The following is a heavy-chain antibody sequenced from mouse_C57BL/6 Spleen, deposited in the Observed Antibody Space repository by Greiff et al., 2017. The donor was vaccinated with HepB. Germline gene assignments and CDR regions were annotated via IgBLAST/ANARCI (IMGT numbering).Heavy chain of an antibody. CDR1: GYTFTDHT. Sequence: QVQLQQSDAELVKPGASVKISCKVSGYTFTDHTIHWMKQRPEQGLEWIGYIYPRDGSTTFNEKFKGKATLTADKSSSTAYMQLNSLTSEDSAVYFCARSGAYYYGSTWYFDVWGTGTTVTVAS. D-gene: IGHD1-1*01. CDR2: IYPRDGST. J-gene: IGHJ1*03. CDR3: ARSGAYYYGSTWYFDV. V-gene: IGHV1-78*01.